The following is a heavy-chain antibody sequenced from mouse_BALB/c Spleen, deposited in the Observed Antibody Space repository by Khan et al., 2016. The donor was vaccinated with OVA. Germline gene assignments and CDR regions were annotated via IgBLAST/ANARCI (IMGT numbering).Heavy chain of an antibody. Sequence: EVKLLESGPGLVKPSQTVSLTCTVTGISITSGNYRWSWIRQFPGNKLEWIGNIYYSGTVTYNPSLTSRTTITRDTSNNQFFLEMNSLTAEDTATYYGARDYCSLYGYFDVWGAGTTVTVSS. D-gene: IGHD1-1*01. CDR3: ARDYCSLYGYFDV. CDR2: IYYSGTV. CDR1: GISITSGNYR. J-gene: IGHJ1*01. V-gene: IGHV3-5*02.